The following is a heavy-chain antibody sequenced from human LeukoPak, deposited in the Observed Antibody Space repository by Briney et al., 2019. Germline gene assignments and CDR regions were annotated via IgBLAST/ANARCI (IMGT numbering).Heavy chain of an antibody. CDR2: INPNSGGT. V-gene: IGHV1-2*02. D-gene: IGHD3-22*01. CDR1: GYTFTGYY. Sequence: ASVKVSCKASGYTFTGYYMHWVRQAPGQGLEWMGWINPNSGGTNYAQRFQGRVTMTRDTSISTAYMELSRLRSDDTAVYYCARDERYDSSGYPFDYWGQGTLVTVSS. J-gene: IGHJ4*02. CDR3: ARDERYDSSGYPFDY.